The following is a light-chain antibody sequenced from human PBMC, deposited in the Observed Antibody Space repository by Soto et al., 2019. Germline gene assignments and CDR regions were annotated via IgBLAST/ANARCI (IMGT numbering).Light chain of an antibody. V-gene: IGKV4-1*01. Sequence: DIVMTQSPDSLAVSLGERATINCKSSQSLLSRSNNKNYLAWYQQKPGQPPKLLIYWASTRESGVPDRFSGSGSGTDLTLTISSLQAEDVAVYYCQQYYSIPPWTFGQGTKVEIK. CDR3: QQYYSIPPWT. CDR1: QSLLSRSNNKNY. CDR2: WAS. J-gene: IGKJ1*01.